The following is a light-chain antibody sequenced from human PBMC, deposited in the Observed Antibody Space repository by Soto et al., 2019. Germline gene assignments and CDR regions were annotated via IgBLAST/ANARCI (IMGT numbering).Light chain of an antibody. CDR1: SSNIGAGYD. CDR2: VNS. CDR3: QSYDTSLSGSRV. Sequence: QSVLTQPPSVSGAPGQRVTISCTRSSSNIGAGYDVHWYQQFPGTTPKLLIYVNSNRPSGVPDRFSGSKSGTSASLAITGLQAEDEADYYCQSYDTSLSGSRVFGTGTKVTVL. V-gene: IGLV1-40*01. J-gene: IGLJ1*01.